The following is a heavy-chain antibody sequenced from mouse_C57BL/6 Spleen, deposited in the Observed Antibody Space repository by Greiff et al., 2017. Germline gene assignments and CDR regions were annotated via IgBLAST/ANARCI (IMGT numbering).Heavy chain of an antibody. CDR2: IHPNSGST. CDR3: AREEGLLLQYLYYAMDY. D-gene: IGHD1-1*01. CDR1: GYTFTSYW. Sequence: QVQLQQPGAELVKPGASVKLSCKASGYTFTSYWMHWVKQRPGQGLEWIGMIHPNSGSTNYNEKFKSKATLTVDKSSSTAYMQLSSLTSEDSAVYYCAREEGLLLQYLYYAMDYWGQGTSVTVSS. V-gene: IGHV1-64*01. J-gene: IGHJ4*01.